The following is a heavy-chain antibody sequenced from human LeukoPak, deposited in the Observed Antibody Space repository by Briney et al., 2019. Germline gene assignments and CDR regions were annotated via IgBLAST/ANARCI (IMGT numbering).Heavy chain of an antibody. J-gene: IGHJ5*02. D-gene: IGHD1-1*01. V-gene: IGHV4-39*01. CDR3: ARLEDYNWFDP. Sequence: PSETLSLTCTVYGGSISSSSYYWGWIRQPPGKGLEWIGSIYYSGSTYYNPSLKSRVTISVDTSKNQFSLKLSSVTAADTAVYYCARLEDYNWFDPWGQGTLVTVSS. CDR1: GGSISSSSYY. CDR2: IYYSGST.